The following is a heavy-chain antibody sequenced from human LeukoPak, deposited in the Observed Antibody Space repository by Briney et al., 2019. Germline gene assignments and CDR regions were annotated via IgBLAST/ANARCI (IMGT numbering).Heavy chain of an antibody. J-gene: IGHJ4*02. CDR2: IKQDGSEK. D-gene: IGHD4-17*01. CDR3: ARMRDYGDYELDY. Sequence: GGSLRLSCAASGFTFSSYAITWVRQAPGKGLEWAANIKQDGSEKYYVDSVKGRFTISRDNAKNSLYLQMNSLRAEDTAVYYCARMRDYGDYELDYWGQGTLVTVSS. CDR1: GFTFSSYA. V-gene: IGHV3-7*01.